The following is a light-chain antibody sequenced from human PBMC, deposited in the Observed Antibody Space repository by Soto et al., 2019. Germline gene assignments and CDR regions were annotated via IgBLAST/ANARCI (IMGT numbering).Light chain of an antibody. CDR3: QQLNSYPLT. Sequence: DIQLTQSQSCLSASVGDRVTITCRASQGISSYLAWYQQKPGKAPKLLIYAASTLQSGVPSRFSGSGSGTEFTLTISSLQPEDFATYYCQQLNSYPLTFGGGTKVEIK. CDR2: AAS. J-gene: IGKJ4*01. V-gene: IGKV1-9*01. CDR1: QGISSY.